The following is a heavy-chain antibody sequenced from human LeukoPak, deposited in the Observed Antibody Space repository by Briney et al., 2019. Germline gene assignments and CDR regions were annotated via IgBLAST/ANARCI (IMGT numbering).Heavy chain of an antibody. J-gene: IGHJ4*02. D-gene: IGHD3-16*01. CDR1: GFTFTGYA. Sequence: GGSLRLSCAASGFTFTGYAMSWVRQAPGKGLEWVSTVSGSGGSTYYADSVKGRFTISRDNSKNTLYLQTNSLRAEDTAVYYCAQDGASIRFDNWGQGTLVTVSS. CDR3: AQDGASIRFDN. V-gene: IGHV3-23*01. CDR2: VSGSGGST.